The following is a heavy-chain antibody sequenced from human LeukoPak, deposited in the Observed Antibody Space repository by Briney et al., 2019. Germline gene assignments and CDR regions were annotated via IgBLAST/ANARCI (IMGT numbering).Heavy chain of an antibody. J-gene: IGHJ1*01. V-gene: IGHV3-23*01. CDR3: ARQSSSWPMEYFQH. Sequence: GGSLRLSCAASGFTFSSYAMSWVRQAPGKGLEWASAISGSGGSTYYADSVKGRFTISRDNSKNTLYLQMNSLRAEDTAVYYCARQSSSWPMEYFQHWGQGTLVTVSS. D-gene: IGHD6-13*01. CDR2: ISGSGGST. CDR1: GFTFSSYA.